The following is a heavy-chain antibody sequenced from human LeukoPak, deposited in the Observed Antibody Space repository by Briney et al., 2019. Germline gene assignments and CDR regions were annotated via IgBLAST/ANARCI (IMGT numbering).Heavy chain of an antibody. CDR2: INAGNGNT. V-gene: IGHV1-3*01. J-gene: IGHJ4*02. CDR3: ARDTDDSSGYYLGYFDY. Sequence: ASVKVSCKASGYTFTSYAMHWVRQAPGQRLEWMGWINAGNGNTKYSQKFQGRVTITRDTSASTAYMELSSLRSEDTAVYYCARDTDDSSGYYLGYFDYWGQGTLVTVSS. CDR1: GYTFTSYA. D-gene: IGHD3-22*01.